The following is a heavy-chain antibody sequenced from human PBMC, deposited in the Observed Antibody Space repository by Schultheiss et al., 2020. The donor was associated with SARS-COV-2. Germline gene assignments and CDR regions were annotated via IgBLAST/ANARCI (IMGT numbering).Heavy chain of an antibody. J-gene: IGHJ4*02. CDR3: VKDRRITMVRGVIGFYFDY. CDR2: ISSNGGST. D-gene: IGHD3-10*01. Sequence: GGSLRLSCSASGFTFSSYAMHWVRQAPGKGLEYVSAISSNGGSTYYADSVKGRFTISRDNSKNTLYLQMSSLRAEDTAVYYCVKDRRITMVRGVIGFYFDYWGQGTLVTVSS. CDR1: GFTFSSYA. V-gene: IGHV3-64D*06.